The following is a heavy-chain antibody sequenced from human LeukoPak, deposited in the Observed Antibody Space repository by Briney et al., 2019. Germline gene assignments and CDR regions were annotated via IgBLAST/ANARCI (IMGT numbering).Heavy chain of an antibody. V-gene: IGHV4-31*03. CDR1: GGSINGGGPY. J-gene: IGHJ6*03. D-gene: IGHD4-11*01. CDR3: ARDNGDYRSIYYYMDV. CDR2: IYYSWSS. Sequence: SETLSLICTVSGGSINGGGPYGSWIRQHPGKGLEWIGCIYYSWSSYYNPSVKSRVTLSLDTSKNHFSLKLSSVTAADTAVYYCARDNGDYRSIYYYMDVWGKGTTVTVPS.